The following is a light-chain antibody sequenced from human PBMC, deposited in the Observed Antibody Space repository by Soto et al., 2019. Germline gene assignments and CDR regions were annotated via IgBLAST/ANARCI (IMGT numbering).Light chain of an antibody. V-gene: IGLV7-46*01. J-gene: IGLJ3*02. CDR3: LLCYSGGRPV. Sequence: QAVVTQEPSLTVSPGGTVTLTCGSSTGAVSSGHSPHWIQQKPGQAPRTLVYDTTNTHSWTPARFSGSLLGGKAALTLSGAQPEDEADYFCLLCYSGGRPVFGGGPKLTVL. CDR2: DTT. CDR1: TGAVSSGHS.